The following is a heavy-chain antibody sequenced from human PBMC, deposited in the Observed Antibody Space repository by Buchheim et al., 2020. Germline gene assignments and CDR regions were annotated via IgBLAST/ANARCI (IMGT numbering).Heavy chain of an antibody. CDR3: AKDRGRIAAAGTAYYYYYGMDV. J-gene: IGHJ6*02. Sequence: QVQLVESGGGVVQPGRSLRLSCAASGFTFSSYGMHWVRQAPGKGLEWVAFIRYDGSNKYYADSVKGRFTISRDNSKNTLYLQMNSLRAEDTAVYYCAKDRGRIAAAGTAYYYYYGMDVWGQGTT. CDR1: GFTFSSYG. V-gene: IGHV3-30*02. D-gene: IGHD6-13*01. CDR2: IRYDGSNK.